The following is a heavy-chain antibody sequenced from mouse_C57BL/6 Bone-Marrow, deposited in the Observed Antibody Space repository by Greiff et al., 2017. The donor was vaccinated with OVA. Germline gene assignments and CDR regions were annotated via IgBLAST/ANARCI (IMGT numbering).Heavy chain of an antibody. J-gene: IGHJ4*01. D-gene: IGHD2-3*01. V-gene: IGHV1-9*01. CDR1: GYTFNGYW. CDR3: ARVGYYVGYAMDY. CDR2: IFPGSGST. Sequence: QVQLQQSGAELMKPGASVKLSCQASGYTFNGYWIEWVKQRPGHGLEWIGEIFPGSGSTNSNEKFKGKATLTAATSSNTAYMQRSSLTTEDSAIYYGARVGYYVGYAMDYWGQGTSVTVSA.